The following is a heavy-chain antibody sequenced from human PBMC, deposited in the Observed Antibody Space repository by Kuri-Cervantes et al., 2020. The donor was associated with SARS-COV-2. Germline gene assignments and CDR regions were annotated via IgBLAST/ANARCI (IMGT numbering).Heavy chain of an antibody. Sequence: GESLKISCAASGFTVSTNYMSWVRQAPGKGLEWVSVTYSGGSTYYADSVKGRFTISRDNSKNTLYLQMNSLRAEDTAVYYCARERGLRGWFDPWGQGTLVTVSS. CDR2: TYSGGST. CDR3: ARERGLRGWFDP. J-gene: IGHJ5*02. V-gene: IGHV3-53*01. CDR1: GFTVSTNY.